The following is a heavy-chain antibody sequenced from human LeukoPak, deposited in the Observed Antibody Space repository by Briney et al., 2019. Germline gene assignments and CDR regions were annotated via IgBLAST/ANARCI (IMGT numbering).Heavy chain of an antibody. V-gene: IGHV4-59*01. CDR1: CGSISSYY. J-gene: IGHJ5*02. D-gene: IGHD2/OR15-2a*01. CDR3: ASFLGFNWFDP. CDR2: IYYSGST. Sequence: SETLSLTCTVSCGSISSYYWSWIRQPPGKGLEWIGYIYYSGSTNYNPSLKSRVTISVDTSKNQFSLKLSSVTAADTAVYYCASFLGFNWFDPWGQGTLVTVSS.